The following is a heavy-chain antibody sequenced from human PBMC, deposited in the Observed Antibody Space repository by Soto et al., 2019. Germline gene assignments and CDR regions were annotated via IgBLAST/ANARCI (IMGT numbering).Heavy chain of an antibody. Sequence: PSXTRSLTCTVSGGSIGSYYWSWIRQPPGKGLEWMGXIYYSXSPNHNTSLKXXVTISVDXXKNQSSLKMSSVPAADPAVYYCARDSGSYRFDYWGQGTLVTASS. J-gene: IGHJ4*02. V-gene: IGHV4-59*01. CDR1: GGSIGSYY. D-gene: IGHD1-26*01. CDR2: IYYSXSP. CDR3: ARDSGSYRFDY.